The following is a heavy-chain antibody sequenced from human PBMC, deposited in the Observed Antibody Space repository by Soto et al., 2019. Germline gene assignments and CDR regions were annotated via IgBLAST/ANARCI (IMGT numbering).Heavy chain of an antibody. CDR1: GGSFSGYY. D-gene: IGHD2-8*02. CDR2: INHSGST. Sequence: QVQLQQWGAGLLKPSETLSLTCAVYGGSFSGYYWTWIRQPPGTGLEWIAEINHSGSTHYNPSLKXXVPIAVDTSKHQLSLKRPSVSAALTAVYYCARDKVTGLLDDWGQGPLVTVSS. J-gene: IGHJ4*02. V-gene: IGHV4-34*01. CDR3: ARDKVTGLLDD.